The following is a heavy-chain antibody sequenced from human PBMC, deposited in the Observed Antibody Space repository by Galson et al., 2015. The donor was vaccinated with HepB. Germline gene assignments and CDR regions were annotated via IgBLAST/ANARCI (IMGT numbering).Heavy chain of an antibody. J-gene: IGHJ4*02. CDR3: AKSRLSMLRRGIDY. CDR2: ISWNSAGI. V-gene: IGHV3-9*01. D-gene: IGHD3-10*01. CDR1: GFTFDDYA. Sequence: SLRLSCAASGFTFDDYAMQWVRQPPGKGLQWVSGISWNSAGIGYADSVKGRFTISRDNAKNSLYLQMDSLRGEDTALYYCAKSRLSMLRRGIDYWGRGTLVTVSS.